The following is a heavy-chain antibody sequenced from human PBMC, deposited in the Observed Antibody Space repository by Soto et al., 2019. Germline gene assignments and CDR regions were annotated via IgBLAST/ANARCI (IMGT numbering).Heavy chain of an antibody. Sequence: SETLSLTCNVSGGSITRGDYYWSWLRQPPGKGLEWIGYIYYRAMPYYNPSLKSRVTISVDTSKNQFSLSMTSVTAADTAVYYCARGSAFLFYYFDYWGQGTPVT. J-gene: IGHJ4*02. CDR2: IYYRAMP. CDR1: GGSITRGDYY. V-gene: IGHV4-30-4*01. CDR3: ARGSAFLFYYFDY. D-gene: IGHD3-3*02.